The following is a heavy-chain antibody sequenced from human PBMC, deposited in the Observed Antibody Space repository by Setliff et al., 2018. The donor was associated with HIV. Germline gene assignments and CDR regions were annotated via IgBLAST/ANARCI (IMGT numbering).Heavy chain of an antibody. D-gene: IGHD6-13*01. CDR3: ARDQEQQLVSNFDY. CDR1: GVSISSGSYY. V-gene: IGHV4-61*09. CDR2: IYTSGST. J-gene: IGHJ4*02. Sequence: PSETLSLTCTVSGVSISSGSYYWSWIRQPAGKGLEWIGHIYTSGSTNYNPSLKSRVTISVDTSKNQFSLKLSSVTAADTAVYYCARDQEQQLVSNFDYWGQGTLVTVSS.